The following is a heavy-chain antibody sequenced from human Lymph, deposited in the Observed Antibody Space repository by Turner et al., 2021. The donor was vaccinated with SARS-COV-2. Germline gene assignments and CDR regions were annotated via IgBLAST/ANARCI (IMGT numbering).Heavy chain of an antibody. V-gene: IGHV2-5*02. CDR1: GFSLSTGGVG. CDR2: IYWDDDN. CDR3: AHTMAVARTVDFDY. J-gene: IGHJ4*02. D-gene: IGHD6-19*01. Sequence: HTTFRAPGPRLVKPTQTRTLTCACSGFSLSTGGVGVGWSRQPPGKALDWLSLIYWDDDNRYSPSLKRRLTITKDTYKNQVVHTMTNMDPIATATYYCAHTMAVARTVDFDYWGQGTLVTVSS.